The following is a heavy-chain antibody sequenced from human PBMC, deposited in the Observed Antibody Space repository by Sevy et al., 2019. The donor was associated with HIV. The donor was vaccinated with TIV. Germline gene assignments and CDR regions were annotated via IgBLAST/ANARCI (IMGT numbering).Heavy chain of an antibody. D-gene: IGHD2-21*02. CDR1: GGTFSSYA. Sequence: ASVKVSCKASGGTFSSYAISWVRQAPGQGLEWMGRIIPIFGTANYAQKFQGRVTITADKSTSTAYMELSSLRSEDTAVYYCARDWAEVATAFDIWGQGTMVTVSS. V-gene: IGHV1-69*06. CDR2: IIPIFGTA. J-gene: IGHJ3*02. CDR3: ARDWAEVATAFDI.